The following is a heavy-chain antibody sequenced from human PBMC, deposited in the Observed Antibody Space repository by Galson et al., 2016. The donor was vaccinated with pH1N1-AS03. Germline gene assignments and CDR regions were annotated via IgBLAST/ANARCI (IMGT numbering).Heavy chain of an antibody. CDR2: IGTYT. CDR3: ARVYYYGSAGSYSLDY. CDR1: GYTFTNYG. V-gene: IGHV1-18*04. D-gene: IGHD3-10*01. Sequence: SVKVSCKASGYTFTNYGISWVRQAPGQGLEYMGWIGTYTIYAQKLQGRVTMTTDTSTSTAYMELRSLRSDDTAVYYCARVYYYGSAGSYSLDYWGQGTLVTVSS. J-gene: IGHJ4*02.